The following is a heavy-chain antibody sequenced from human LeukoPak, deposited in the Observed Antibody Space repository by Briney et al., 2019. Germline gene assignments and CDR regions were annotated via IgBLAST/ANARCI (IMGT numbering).Heavy chain of an antibody. J-gene: IGHJ4*02. CDR3: ALYSSTWY. CDR2: INPTGGST. Sequence: ASVTVSCKASGYTFTTYYIHWVRQAPGQGLEWMGIINPTGGSTTYAQKFQGRVTMTRDTSTSTVFMEVNSLRSEDTAVYYCALYSSTWYWGQGTLVTVSS. V-gene: IGHV1-46*01. D-gene: IGHD6-13*01. CDR1: GYTFTTYY.